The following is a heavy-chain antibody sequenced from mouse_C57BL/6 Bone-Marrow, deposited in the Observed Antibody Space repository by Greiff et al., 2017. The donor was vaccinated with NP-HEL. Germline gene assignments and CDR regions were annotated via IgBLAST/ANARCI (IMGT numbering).Heavy chain of an antibody. Sequence: LVESGAELARPGASVKLSCKASGYTFTSYGISWVKQRTGQGLEWIGEIYPRSGNPYYNEKFKGKATLTADKSSSTAYMELRSLTSEDSAVYFCASSYSIVFAYWGQGTLVTVSA. CDR2: IYPRSGNP. CDR1: GYTFTSYG. D-gene: IGHD2-5*01. V-gene: IGHV1-81*01. J-gene: IGHJ3*01. CDR3: ASSYSIVFAY.